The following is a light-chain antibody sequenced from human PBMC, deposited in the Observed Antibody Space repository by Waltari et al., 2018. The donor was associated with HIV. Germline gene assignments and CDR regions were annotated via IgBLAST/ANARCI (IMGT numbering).Light chain of an antibody. Sequence: EIVLTQSPGTLSLSPGERATLSCRASQSLSSSYLAWYQQKPGQAPRLLFFGASSSATGIPDRFSGSGSGTDFTLTISRLEPEDFAVYFCQQYDRSPYTFGQGTRLEI. CDR2: GAS. V-gene: IGKV3-20*01. CDR3: QQYDRSPYT. J-gene: IGKJ2*01. CDR1: QSLSSSY.